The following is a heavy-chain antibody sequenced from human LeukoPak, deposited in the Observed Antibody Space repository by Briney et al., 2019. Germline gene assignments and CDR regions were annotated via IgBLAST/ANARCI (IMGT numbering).Heavy chain of an antibody. CDR1: GGSFSGYY. Sequence: SETLSLTCAVYGGSFSGYYWSWIRQPPGKGLEWIGEINHSGSTNYNPSLKSRVTISVDTSKNQFSLKLSSVTAADTAVYYCARGRRRRNYYDSSGYSYYFDYWGQGTLVTVSS. CDR3: ARGRRRRNYYDSSGYSYYFDY. J-gene: IGHJ4*02. V-gene: IGHV4-34*01. CDR2: INHSGST. D-gene: IGHD3-22*01.